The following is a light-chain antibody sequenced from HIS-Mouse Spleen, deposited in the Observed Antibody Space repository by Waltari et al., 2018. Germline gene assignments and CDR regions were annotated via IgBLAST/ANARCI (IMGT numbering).Light chain of an antibody. J-gene: IGLJ2*01. CDR3: AAWDDSLNGNVV. CDR1: SSTLGSNT. Sequence: QSVLTQPPSASGTPGQRVPIPCSGSSSTLGSNTVNWYQQLPGTAPKLLIYSNNQRPSGVPDRFSGSKSGTSASLAISGLQSEDEADYYCAAWDDSLNGNVVFGGGTKLTVL. V-gene: IGLV1-44*01. CDR2: SNN.